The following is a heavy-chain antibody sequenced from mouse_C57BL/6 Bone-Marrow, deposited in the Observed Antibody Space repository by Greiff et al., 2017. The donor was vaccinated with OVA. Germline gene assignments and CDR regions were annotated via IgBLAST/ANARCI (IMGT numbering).Heavy chain of an antibody. CDR2: IYPGSGST. Sequence: QVQLQQPGAELVKPGASVKMSCKASGYTFTSYWITWVKQRPGQGLEWIGDIYPGSGSTNYNEKFKSKATLPVDTSSSTAYMQLSSLTSEDSAVYYCARSHLLWYHYYAMDYWGQGTSVTVSS. J-gene: IGHJ4*01. CDR3: ARSHLLWYHYYAMDY. D-gene: IGHD2-1*01. V-gene: IGHV1-55*01. CDR1: GYTFTSYW.